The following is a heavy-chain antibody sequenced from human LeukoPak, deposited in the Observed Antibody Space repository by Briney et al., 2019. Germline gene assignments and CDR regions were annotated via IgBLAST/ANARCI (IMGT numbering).Heavy chain of an antibody. D-gene: IGHD5-18*01. CDR1: GGSISAVTSY. Sequence: SETLSLTCTVSGGSISAVTSYWGWIRQPPGKDLEWIGTISYSGSTYYNPSLKSRVTISVDKSKNHFSLKLTSVTAADTAVYFCAREFRGYSYGTDYWGQGTLVTVSS. V-gene: IGHV4-39*07. CDR3: AREFRGYSYGTDY. CDR2: ISYSGST. J-gene: IGHJ4*02.